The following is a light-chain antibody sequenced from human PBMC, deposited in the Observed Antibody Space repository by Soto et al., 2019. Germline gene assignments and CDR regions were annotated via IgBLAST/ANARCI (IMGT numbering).Light chain of an antibody. J-gene: IGKJ4*01. CDR1: QSISSW. CDR3: QQYNSYHLT. CDR2: KTS. V-gene: IGKV1-5*03. Sequence: DIQMTQSPSTLSASVGDRVTITCRASQSISSWLAWYQQKPGKAPKLLIYKTSNLESGVPSRFSGSESGTEFTLTISSLQPDDFATYYCQQYNSYHLTFGGGTKVEIK.